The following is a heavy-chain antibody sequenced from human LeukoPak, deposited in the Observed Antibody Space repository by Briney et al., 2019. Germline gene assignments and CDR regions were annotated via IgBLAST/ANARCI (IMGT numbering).Heavy chain of an antibody. Sequence: GASVKVSCKASGYTFTGYYIHWLRQAPGQGLEWMGFINPNSGGTNYAQKFQGRVTMTRDTSISTAYMELSSLTSDDTAVYYCARVNPTSSGFYAYWGRGTLVTVSS. D-gene: IGHD3-22*01. CDR3: ARVNPTSSGFYAY. J-gene: IGHJ4*02. V-gene: IGHV1-2*02. CDR2: INPNSGGT. CDR1: GYTFTGYY.